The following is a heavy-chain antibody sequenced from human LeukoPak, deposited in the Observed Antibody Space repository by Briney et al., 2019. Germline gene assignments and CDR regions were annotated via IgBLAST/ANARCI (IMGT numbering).Heavy chain of an antibody. CDR2: ISANNGNT. V-gene: IGHV1-18*01. Sequence: GASVKVSCKASGYSFGIFGISWVRHAPGQGLEWMGWISANNGNTNYAQNLQGRVTMTTDTSTSTAYMELRSLRSDDTAVYYCARVGVVVPAAWFDPWGQGTLVTVSS. CDR1: GYSFGIFG. CDR3: ARVGVVVPAAWFDP. J-gene: IGHJ5*02. D-gene: IGHD2-2*01.